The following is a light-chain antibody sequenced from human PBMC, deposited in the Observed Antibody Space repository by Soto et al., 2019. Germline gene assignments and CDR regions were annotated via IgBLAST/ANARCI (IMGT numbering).Light chain of an antibody. J-gene: IGLJ2*01. CDR3: QSYDSSLSGCVV. Sequence: QSVLTQPPSVSGAPGQRVTISCTGSSSNIGAGYDVHWYQQLPGTAPKLLIYGNSNRPSGVPDRFSGSNSGTSASLAITGLQAEDEADYYCQSYDSSLSGCVVFGGGTKLTVL. CDR2: GNS. V-gene: IGLV1-40*01. CDR1: SSNIGAGYD.